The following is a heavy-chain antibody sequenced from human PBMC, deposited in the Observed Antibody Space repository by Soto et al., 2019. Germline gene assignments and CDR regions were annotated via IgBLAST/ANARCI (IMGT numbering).Heavy chain of an antibody. D-gene: IGHD6-25*01. CDR2: ISYDGSNK. V-gene: IGHV3-30*18. J-gene: IGHJ6*02. CDR1: GFTFSSYG. CDR3: AKDRRPNYYYGMYV. Sequence: QVQLVESGGGVVQPGRSLRLSCAASGFTFSSYGMHWVRQAPGKGLEWVAVISYDGSNKYYADSVKGRFTISRDNSQNTLYLQMNSLRAEDTAVYYCAKDRRPNYYYGMYVWGQGTTVTVSS.